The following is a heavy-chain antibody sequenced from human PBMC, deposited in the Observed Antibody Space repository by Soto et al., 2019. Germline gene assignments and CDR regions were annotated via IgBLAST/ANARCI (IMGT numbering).Heavy chain of an antibody. J-gene: IGHJ6*02. V-gene: IGHV1-8*01. D-gene: IGHD3-3*01. CDR3: ARERKFDFWRKGLDV. Sequence: QAQLVQSGAEVKKPGASVKVSCKASGYTFTSYDXXXXXQAPXXXXXXLGWMDPTSGSTGYAQNFQGRVTMTRNISIKTAHMELSSLRSEYTAVYYCARERKFDFWRKGLDVWGQGTTVTVSS. CDR2: MDPTSGST. CDR1: GYTFTSYD.